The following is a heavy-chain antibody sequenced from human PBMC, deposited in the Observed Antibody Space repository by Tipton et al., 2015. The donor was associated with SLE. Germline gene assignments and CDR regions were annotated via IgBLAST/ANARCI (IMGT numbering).Heavy chain of an antibody. V-gene: IGHV4-30-2*01. CDR3: AREKSPERGGMDV. D-gene: IGHD2-2*01. CDR2: IYHGGST. J-gene: IGHJ6*02. CDR1: GGSINDYS. Sequence: TLSLTCTVSGGSINDYSWSWVRQPPGKGLEWVGNIYHGGSTYDRPSLKSRVTISVDTSRNQFSLKLTSVTAADTAVYYCAREKSPERGGMDVWGQGTMVTVSS.